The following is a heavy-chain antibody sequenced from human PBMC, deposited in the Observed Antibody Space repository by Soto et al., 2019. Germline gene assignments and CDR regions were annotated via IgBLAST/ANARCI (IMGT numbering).Heavy chain of an antibody. D-gene: IGHD1-26*01. CDR2: ISGSSSTI. CDR1: GFTFSSYS. V-gene: IGHV3-48*02. CDR3: ARAVATVPYYYDGLDV. J-gene: IGHJ6*02. Sequence: GGSLRLSCEVFGFTFSSYSMNWVRQAPGKGLEWVSYISGSSSTIYYADSVKGRFTISRDNAKNSLYLQMNSLRDEDTAVYYCARAVATVPYYYDGLDVWGQGTTVTVSS.